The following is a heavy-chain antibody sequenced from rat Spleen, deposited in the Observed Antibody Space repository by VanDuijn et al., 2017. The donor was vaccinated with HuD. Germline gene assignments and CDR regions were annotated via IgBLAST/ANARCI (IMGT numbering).Heavy chain of an antibody. J-gene: IGHJ2*01. Sequence: EVQLVESDGGLVQPGRSLKLSCAASGFTFSDYYMAWVRQAPTKGLEWVATIHYDGSSTYYRDSVKGRFTISRDNAKRTRYLQKDSLRSEDTATYYWARSVVDYWGQGVMVTVSS. CDR2: IHYDGSST. CDR1: GFTFSDYY. V-gene: IGHV5-29*01. CDR3: ARSVVDY.